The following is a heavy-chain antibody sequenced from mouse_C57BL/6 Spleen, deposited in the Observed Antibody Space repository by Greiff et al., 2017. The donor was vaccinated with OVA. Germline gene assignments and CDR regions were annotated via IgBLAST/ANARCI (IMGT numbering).Heavy chain of an antibody. CDR2: IDPENGDT. V-gene: IGHV14-4*01. D-gene: IGHD1-1*01. CDR3: TLITTVGEGAY. CDR1: GFNIKDDY. J-gene: IGHJ3*01. Sequence: VQLQQSGAELVRPGASVKLSCTASGFNIKDDYMHWVKQRPEQGLEWIGWIDPENGDTEYASKFQGKATITADTSSNTAYLQLSSLTSEDTAVYYCTLITTVGEGAYWGQGTLVTVSA.